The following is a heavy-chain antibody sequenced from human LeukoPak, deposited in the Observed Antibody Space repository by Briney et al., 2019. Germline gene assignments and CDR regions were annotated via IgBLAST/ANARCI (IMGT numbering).Heavy chain of an antibody. J-gene: IGHJ5*02. CDR3: ARDLGDL. CDR2: ITSDASTI. Sequence: PGGSLRLSCEASGYSFSTYGMNWVRQAPGKGLDWVAYITSDASTIYYAESVKGRFTISRDNANNSLYLQLNSLRVEDTAVYYCARDLGDLWGQGTLVSVSS. V-gene: IGHV3-48*01. CDR1: GYSFSTYG.